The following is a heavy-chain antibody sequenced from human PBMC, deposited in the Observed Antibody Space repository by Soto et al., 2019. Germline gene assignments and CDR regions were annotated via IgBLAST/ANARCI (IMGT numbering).Heavy chain of an antibody. CDR2: ISSSSSTI. Sequence: GGSLRLSCAASGFTFSSYSMNWVRQAPGKGLEWVSYISSSSSTIYYADSVKGRFTISRDNAKNSLYLQMNSLRDEDTAVYYCARVGAQTSMRLRWTAGDDYWGQGTLVTVSS. CDR3: ARVGAQTSMRLRWTAGDDY. CDR1: GFTFSSYS. D-gene: IGHD4-17*01. V-gene: IGHV3-48*02. J-gene: IGHJ4*02.